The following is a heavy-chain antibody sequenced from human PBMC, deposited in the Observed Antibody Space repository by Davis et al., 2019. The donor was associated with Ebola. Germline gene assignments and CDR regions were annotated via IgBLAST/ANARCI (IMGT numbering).Heavy chain of an antibody. Sequence: GGSLRLSCAASGFTFDNYGMIWVRLPPGKGLEWVSGINWNGRSIGYADSVKGRFTISRDNAKNSLYLQMNSLRAEDTALYYCARGPVGRYPYYFEYWGQGTLVTVSS. D-gene: IGHD1-26*01. CDR3: ARGPVGRYPYYFEY. J-gene: IGHJ4*02. CDR2: INWNGRSI. V-gene: IGHV3-20*04. CDR1: GFTFDNYG.